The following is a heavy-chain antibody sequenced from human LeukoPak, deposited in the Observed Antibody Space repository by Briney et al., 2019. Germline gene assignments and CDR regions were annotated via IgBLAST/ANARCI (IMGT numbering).Heavy chain of an antibody. V-gene: IGHV4-59*01. Sequence: SETLSLTCTVSGGSISSYYWSWIRQPPGKGLEWIGYIYYSGSTNYNPSLKSRVTISVDTSKNQFSLKLGSVTAADTAVYYCAREFSGLAYYFDYWGQGTLVTVSS. CDR1: GGSISSYY. CDR3: AREFSGLAYYFDY. D-gene: IGHD3-16*01. J-gene: IGHJ4*02. CDR2: IYYSGST.